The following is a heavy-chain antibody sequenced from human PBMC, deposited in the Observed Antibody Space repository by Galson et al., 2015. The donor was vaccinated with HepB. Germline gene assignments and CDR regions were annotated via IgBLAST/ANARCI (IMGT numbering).Heavy chain of an antibody. J-gene: IGHJ3*02. V-gene: IGHV3-7*04. CDR1: GFTFSSDW. D-gene: IGHD3-22*01. CDR3: ARVVMTRRTNDAFEI. Sequence: SLRLSCAGSGFTFSSDWMSWVRQAPGKGLEWVANIKQDGSEKYYVDSVKGRFTISRDNAKNSLYLQMNSLRAEDTAVYYCARVVMTRRTNDAFEIWGQGTMVTVSS. CDR2: IKQDGSEK.